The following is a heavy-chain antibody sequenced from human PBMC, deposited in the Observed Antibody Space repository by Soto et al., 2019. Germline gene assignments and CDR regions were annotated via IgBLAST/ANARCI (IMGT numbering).Heavy chain of an antibody. CDR2: IYYSGST. CDR3: ARYLNDILTGPYYYYGMDV. Sequence: SETLSLTCTVSGGSISSGGYYWSWIRQHPGKGLEWIGYIYYSGSTYYNPSLKSRVTISVDTSKNQFSLKLSSVTAADTAVYYCARYLNDILTGPYYYYGMDVWGQGTTVTVSS. J-gene: IGHJ6*02. D-gene: IGHD3-9*01. V-gene: IGHV4-31*03. CDR1: GGSISSGGYY.